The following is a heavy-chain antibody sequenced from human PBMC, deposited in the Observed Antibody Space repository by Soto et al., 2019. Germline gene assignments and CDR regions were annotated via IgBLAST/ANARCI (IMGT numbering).Heavy chain of an antibody. CDR3: ARLFGELLPVYFDY. D-gene: IGHD3-10*02. Sequence: SETLSLTCTVSGGSISSGGYYWSWIRQHPGKGLEWIGYIYYSGSTYYNPSLKSRVTISVDTSKNQFSLKLSSVTAADTAVYYCARLFGELLPVYFDYWGQGTLVTVSS. CDR1: GGSISSGGYY. J-gene: IGHJ4*02. CDR2: IYYSGST. V-gene: IGHV4-31*03.